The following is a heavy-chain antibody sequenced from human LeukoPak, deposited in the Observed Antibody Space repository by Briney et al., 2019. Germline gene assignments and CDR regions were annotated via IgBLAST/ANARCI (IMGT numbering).Heavy chain of an antibody. CDR1: DDSITMYY. CDR3: ARGRVSSSTWCSTYYYFFYMDF. D-gene: IGHD2-15*01. J-gene: IGHJ6*03. Sequence: SETLSLTCTVSDDSITMYYWTWIRQPPGKGLEWIGYVDHTGSTKFNPSLNGRVSISRDTSNNFFSLRLRSVTAADTAVYFCARGRVSSSTWCSTYYYFFYMDFWGKGTTVTISS. V-gene: IGHV4-59*01. CDR2: VDHTGST.